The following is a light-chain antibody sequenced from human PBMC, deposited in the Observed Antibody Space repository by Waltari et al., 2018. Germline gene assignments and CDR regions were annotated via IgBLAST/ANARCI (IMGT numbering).Light chain of an antibody. CDR1: QSISSR. J-gene: IGKJ3*01. CDR2: AAS. V-gene: IGKV1-39*01. CDR3: QQSYSTSFT. Sequence: MQMTQSPSFLSASVGDRVTITCRASQSISSRLNWYQQRPGNAPNLLIYAASSLRTGVPSRFSGSGSGTDFILTISSLQPEDFATYYCQQSYSTSFTFGPGTKVDLK.